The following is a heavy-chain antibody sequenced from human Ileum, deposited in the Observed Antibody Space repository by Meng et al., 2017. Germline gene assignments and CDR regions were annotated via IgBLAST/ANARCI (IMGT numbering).Heavy chain of an antibody. CDR3: VSERRRSYFFDY. Sequence: QVQLQESGPGLVKPSQTPSPNCTAVGGSITSGDYYGSWIRQPPGKGLEWIGYIFYTGATYSNPSLKSRVTVSLDTSKSQFSLKLSSVTAADTAIYYCVSERRRSYFFDYWGQGTLVTVSS. CDR2: IFYTGAT. V-gene: IGHV4-30-4*01. CDR1: GGSITSGDYY. J-gene: IGHJ4*02.